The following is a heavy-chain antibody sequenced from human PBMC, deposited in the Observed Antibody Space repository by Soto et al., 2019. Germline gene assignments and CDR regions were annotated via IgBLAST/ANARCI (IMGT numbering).Heavy chain of an antibody. Sequence: PGGSLRLSCAASGFTFSDYYMSWIRQAPGKGLEWVSYISSSGSTIYYAEYVKGRITISRDNAKKSLYLQMNSLRAEDTAVYYCARDRGDFWSGYYWFDPWGQGTLVTVSS. D-gene: IGHD3-3*01. CDR2: ISSSGSTI. CDR3: ARDRGDFWSGYYWFDP. J-gene: IGHJ5*02. CDR1: GFTFSDYY. V-gene: IGHV3-11*01.